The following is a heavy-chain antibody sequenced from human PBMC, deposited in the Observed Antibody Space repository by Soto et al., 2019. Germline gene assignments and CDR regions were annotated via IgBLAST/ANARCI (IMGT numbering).Heavy chain of an antibody. CDR3: ARLHCSSTSCLIGGGFDY. CDR1: GGSISSGDYY. V-gene: IGHV4-30-4*01. D-gene: IGHD2-2*01. CDR2: IYYSGNT. J-gene: IGHJ4*02. Sequence: SETLSLTCTVSGGSISSGDYYWSWIRQPPGKGLEWIGYIYYSGNTYYNPSLKSRVTISVDTSKNQFSLKLSSVTAADTAVYYCARLHCSSTSCLIGGGFDYWGQGTLATVSS.